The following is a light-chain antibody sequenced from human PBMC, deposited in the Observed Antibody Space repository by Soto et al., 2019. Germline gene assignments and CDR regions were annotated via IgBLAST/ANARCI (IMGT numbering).Light chain of an antibody. V-gene: IGLV3-21*02. CDR2: DDS. Sequence: SYELTQPPSVSVAPGQTARITCGGNNIGSNSVHWYQQRPGQAPVLVVYDDSDRPSGTPERFSGSTSGNTATLTISRVEGGDEADYYCQVWDTSSVHWVFGGGTKLTVL. CDR1: NIGSNS. CDR3: QVWDTSSVHWV. J-gene: IGLJ3*02.